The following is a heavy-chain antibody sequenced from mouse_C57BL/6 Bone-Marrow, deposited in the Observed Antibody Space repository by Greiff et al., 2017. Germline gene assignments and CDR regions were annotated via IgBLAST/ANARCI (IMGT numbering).Heavy chain of an antibody. J-gene: IGHJ4*01. CDR1: GYTFTSYW. V-gene: IGHV1-74*01. CDR2: IHPSDSDT. D-gene: IGHD1-1*01. CDR3: AMGAYGSSYYAMDY. Sequence: QVQLQQPGAELVKPGASVKVSCKASGYTFTSYWMHWVKQRPGQGLEWIGRIHPSDSDTNYNQKFKGKATLTVDKSYSTAYMQVSSLTSEDSAVYDCAMGAYGSSYYAMDYWGQGTSVTVSS.